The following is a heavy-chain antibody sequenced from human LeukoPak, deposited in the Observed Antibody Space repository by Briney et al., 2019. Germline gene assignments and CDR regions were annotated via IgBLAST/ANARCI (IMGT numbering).Heavy chain of an antibody. CDR2: IRSKAYGGTT. CDR1: GFTVSGNY. D-gene: IGHD3-22*01. V-gene: IGHV3-49*04. CDR3: TSSGYLGDAFDI. J-gene: IGHJ3*02. Sequence: AGGSLRLSCAASGFTVSGNYMSWVRQAPGKGLEWVGFIRSKAYGGTTEYAASVKGRFTISRDDSKSIAYLQMNSLKTEDTAVYYCTSSGYLGDAFDIWGQGTMVTVSS.